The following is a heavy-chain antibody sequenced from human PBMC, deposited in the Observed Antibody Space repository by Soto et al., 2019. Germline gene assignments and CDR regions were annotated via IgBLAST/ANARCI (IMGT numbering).Heavy chain of an antibody. V-gene: IGHV3-48*04. D-gene: IGHD5-12*01. CDR2: ISSTSNTI. CDR3: AKDNGYDAATLDY. CDR1: GFTFSSYS. Sequence: GGSLRLSCAASGFTFSSYSMSWVRQAPGKGLEWVSYISSTSNTIYYADSLRGRFTISRDNAKNSLYLQMNSLRAEDTAMYYCAKDNGYDAATLDYWGQGTPVTVSS. J-gene: IGHJ4*02.